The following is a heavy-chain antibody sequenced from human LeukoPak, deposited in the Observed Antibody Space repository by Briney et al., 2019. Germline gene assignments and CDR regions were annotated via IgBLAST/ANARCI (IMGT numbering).Heavy chain of an antibody. CDR2: IYPGDSDT. J-gene: IGHJ4*02. CDR1: GYSFTNYW. V-gene: IGHV5-51*01. D-gene: IGHD3-22*01. Sequence: GESLRISCKTSGYSFTNYWIGWGGQMPGKGLEWMGTIYPGDSDTRYSPSFQGQVTISADKSISTAYLQWSSLKASDTAMYYCARLGLETYGSRGYYYLDYWGQGALVAVSS. CDR3: ARLGLETYGSRGYYYLDY.